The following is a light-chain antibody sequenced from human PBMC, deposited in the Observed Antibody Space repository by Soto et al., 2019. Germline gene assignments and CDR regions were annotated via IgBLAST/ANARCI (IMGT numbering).Light chain of an antibody. V-gene: IGKV3-20*01. CDR1: QSVSNNY. Sequence: IVWPQSPGTLSLSPGERAALSGRASQSVSNNYLAWYPHKPGQAPRLLIYGASNRATGIPDRFSGSGSGTDFTLTISRLAPEYFAVYYCQQDGSSGTFGHGDQGGYQ. CDR3: QQDGSSGT. J-gene: IGKJ1*01. CDR2: GAS.